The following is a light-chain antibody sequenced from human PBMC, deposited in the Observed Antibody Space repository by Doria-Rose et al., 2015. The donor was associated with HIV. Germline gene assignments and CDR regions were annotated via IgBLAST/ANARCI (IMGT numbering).Light chain of an antibody. Sequence: IRFTPSPSYLYAAIGDQVTITCRASQTVSTYLNWFQQEPGKAPKLLIYAASRLQSGVPSRFSGSGSGTDFTLTISGLQPGDFATYYCQQTYSSPPWTFGQGTKVEMK. CDR3: QQTYSSPPWT. CDR2: AAS. V-gene: IGKV1-39*01. J-gene: IGKJ1*01. CDR1: QTVSTY.